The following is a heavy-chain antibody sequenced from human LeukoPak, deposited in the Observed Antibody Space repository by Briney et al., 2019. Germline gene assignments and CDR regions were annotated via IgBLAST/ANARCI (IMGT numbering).Heavy chain of an antibody. CDR2: ISWNSGSI. V-gene: IGHV3-9*01. J-gene: IGHJ4*02. CDR3: AKETSIAAAGTPVDY. D-gene: IGHD6-13*01. Sequence: GRSLRLSCAASGFTFDDYAMHWVRQAPGKGLEWVSGISWNSGSIGYADSVKGRFTISRDNAKNSLYLQMNSLRAEDTALYYCAKETSIAAAGTPVDYWGQGTLVTVSS. CDR1: GFTFDDYA.